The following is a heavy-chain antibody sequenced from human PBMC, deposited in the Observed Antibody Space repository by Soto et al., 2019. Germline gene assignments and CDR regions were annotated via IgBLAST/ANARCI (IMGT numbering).Heavy chain of an antibody. Sequence: EVQLLESGGGLVQPGGSLRLSCAGSGFTFNNSWMSWVRQAPGKGLECVANINQEGAERHYVDSVKGRFTISRDNAKNALYLQMNSLRVEDTAVYYCARNELWGQGTLVTVSS. CDR2: INQEGAER. J-gene: IGHJ4*02. V-gene: IGHV3-7*01. CDR1: GFTFNNSW. CDR3: ARNEL. D-gene: IGHD1-7*01.